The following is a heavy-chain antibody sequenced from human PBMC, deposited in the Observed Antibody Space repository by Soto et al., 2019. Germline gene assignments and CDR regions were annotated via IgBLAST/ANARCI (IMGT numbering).Heavy chain of an antibody. D-gene: IGHD4-17*01. CDR3: ARNVDADFRTDFDY. V-gene: IGHV3-11*01. J-gene: IGHJ4*02. CDR1: GFTFSSYW. Sequence: GGSLRLSCAASGFTFSSYWMYWIRRAPGKGLEWISYISGNGEVIQYAASARGRFTISRDNAENSVYLEMGSLRDEDTALYYCARNVDADFRTDFDYWGRGTLVTVSS. CDR2: ISGNGEVI.